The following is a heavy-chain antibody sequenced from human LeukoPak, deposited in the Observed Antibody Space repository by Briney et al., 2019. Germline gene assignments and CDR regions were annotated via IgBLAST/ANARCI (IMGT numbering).Heavy chain of an antibody. D-gene: IGHD1-26*01. V-gene: IGHV3-48*03. J-gene: IGHJ4*02. Sequence: GGSLRLSCAASGFTFSSYEMNWVRQAPGKGLEWVSYISSSGSTIYYADSVKGRFTISRDNAKNSLYLQMNSLRAEDTAVYYCAREGSGSYLYYWGQGTLVTVSS. CDR3: AREGSGSYLYY. CDR2: ISSSGSTI. CDR1: GFTFSSYE.